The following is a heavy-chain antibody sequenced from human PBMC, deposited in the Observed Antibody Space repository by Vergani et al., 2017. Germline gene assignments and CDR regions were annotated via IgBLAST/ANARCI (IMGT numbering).Heavy chain of an antibody. J-gene: IGHJ5*02. CDR1: GYTFTSYY. V-gene: IGHV1-46*03. D-gene: IGHD3-22*01. Sequence: QVQLAQSGAEVKKPGASVKVSCKASGYTFTSYYMHWVRQAPGQGLEWMGIINPSGGSTSYAQKFQGRVTMTRDTSTSTVYMELSSLRSEDTAVYYCARDENTMIVVADINHYNWFDPWGQGTLVTVSS. CDR3: ARDENTMIVVADINHYNWFDP. CDR2: INPSGGST.